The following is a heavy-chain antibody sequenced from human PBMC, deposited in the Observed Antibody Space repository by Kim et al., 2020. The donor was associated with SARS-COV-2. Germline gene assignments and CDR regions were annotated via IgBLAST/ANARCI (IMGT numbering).Heavy chain of an antibody. D-gene: IGHD6-6*01. CDR2: IYSGGST. V-gene: IGHV3-66*01. CDR1: GFTVSSNY. CDR3: ARVSYSSSRAIYYYYYMDV. Sequence: GGSLRLSCAASGFTVSSNYMSWVRQAPGKGLEWVSVIYSGGSTYYADSVKGRFTISRDNSKNTLYLQMNSLRAEDTAVYYCARVSYSSSRAIYYYYYMDVWGKGTTVTVSS. J-gene: IGHJ6*03.